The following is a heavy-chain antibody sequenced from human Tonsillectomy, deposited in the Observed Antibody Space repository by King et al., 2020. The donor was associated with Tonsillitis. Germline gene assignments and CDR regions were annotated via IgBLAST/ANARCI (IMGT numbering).Heavy chain of an antibody. CDR2: IWYDGSNK. Sequence: VQLVESGGGVVQPGRSLRLSCAASGFTFSSYGMHWVRQAPGKGLEWVAVIWYDGSNKYYADSVKGRFTISRDNSKNTLYLQMNSLRAEDTAVYYCARDSEGWGYPGGTFDIWGQGTMVTVSS. V-gene: IGHV3-33*01. CDR1: GFTFSSYG. D-gene: IGHD7-27*01. J-gene: IGHJ3*02. CDR3: ARDSEGWGYPGGTFDI.